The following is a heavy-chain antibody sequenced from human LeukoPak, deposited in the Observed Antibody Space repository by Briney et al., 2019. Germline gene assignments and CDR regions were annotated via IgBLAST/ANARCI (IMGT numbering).Heavy chain of an antibody. CDR1: GYTFTGYY. V-gene: IGHV1-2*04. Sequence: ASVKVSCKASGYTFTGYYMHWVRQAPGQGLEWMGWINPNSGGTNYAQKFQGWVTMTRDTSIGTAYMELSRLRSDDTAVYYCARGKIVVVPSAIDGLDYYYYYYMDVWGKGTTVTVSS. CDR3: ARGKIVVVPSAIDGLDYYYYYYMDV. D-gene: IGHD2-2*02. CDR2: INPNSGGT. J-gene: IGHJ6*03.